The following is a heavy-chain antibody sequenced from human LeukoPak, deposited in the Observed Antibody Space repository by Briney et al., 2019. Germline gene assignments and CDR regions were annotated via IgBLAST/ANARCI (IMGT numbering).Heavy chain of an antibody. CDR1: GFTFSSYS. V-gene: IGHV3-21*01. J-gene: IGHJ4*02. CDR3: ARDGDYGSGGPPDY. Sequence: SGGSLRLSCAASGFTFSSYSMNWVRQAPGKGLEWVSSISSSSSYIYYADSVKGRFTISRDNAKNSLYLQMNSLRAEDTAVYYCARDGDYGSGGPPDYWGQGTLVTVSS. D-gene: IGHD3-10*01. CDR2: ISSSSSYI.